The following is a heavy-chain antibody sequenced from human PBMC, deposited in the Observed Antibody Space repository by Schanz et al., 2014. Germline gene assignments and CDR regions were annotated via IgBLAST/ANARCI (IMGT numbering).Heavy chain of an antibody. CDR3: ARDTTWRLDL. CDR2: ISYSGVT. Sequence: QVQLQESGPGLVKPSQTLSLTCTVSGDSISSGGYYWSWIRQHPGKGLEWIGYISYSGVTYYNPSHKSRVPISLDTSKTQFSLPLTSLTAADTAVYYCARDTTWRLDLWGRGTLVTVSS. D-gene: IGHD1-1*01. J-gene: IGHJ2*01. V-gene: IGHV4-31*03. CDR1: GDSISSGGYY.